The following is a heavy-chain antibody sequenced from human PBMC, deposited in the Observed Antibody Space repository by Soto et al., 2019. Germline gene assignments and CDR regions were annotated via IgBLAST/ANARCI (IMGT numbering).Heavy chain of an antibody. Sequence: QVQLVQSGAEGKKPGASVKVSCKASGYTFTGYYMHWVRQAPGQGLEWMGWINPNSGGTNFAQKFQGRVTMTRDTSISTAYMELSRLRSDDTAVYYCAREGYCSSTSCYIDNYWGQGTLVTVSS. D-gene: IGHD2-2*02. CDR2: INPNSGGT. V-gene: IGHV1-2*02. J-gene: IGHJ4*02. CDR3: AREGYCSSTSCYIDNY. CDR1: GYTFTGYY.